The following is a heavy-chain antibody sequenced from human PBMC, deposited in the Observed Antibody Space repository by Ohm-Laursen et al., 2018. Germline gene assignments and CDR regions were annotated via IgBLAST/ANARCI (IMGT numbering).Heavy chain of an antibody. CDR2: VHQSGST. CDR1: GGSISSGAYY. CDR3: ARGYDALTKYYFDF. Sequence: SQTLSLTCTVSGGSISSGAYYWNWIRLSPGKGLEWIGEVHQSGSTNYHPSLKRPVTISVDTSKNQFFLRLTSVTAADTGVYFCARGYDALTKYYFDFWGQGTLVTVSS. V-gene: IGHV4-30-4*08. J-gene: IGHJ4*02. D-gene: IGHD3-16*01.